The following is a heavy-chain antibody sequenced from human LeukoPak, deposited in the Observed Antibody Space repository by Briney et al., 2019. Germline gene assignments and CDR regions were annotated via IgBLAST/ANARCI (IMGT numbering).Heavy chain of an antibody. V-gene: IGHV4-34*01. CDR2: INHSGST. Sequence: SETLSLTCAVYGESFSGHYWSWIRQSPGKGLEWIGEINHSGSTNYNPSLKSRVTISVDTSKNQFSLKLSSVTAADTAVYYCARDDRVVLDYWGQGTLVTVSS. CDR1: GESFSGHY. D-gene: IGHD3-10*02. CDR3: ARDDRVVLDY. J-gene: IGHJ4*02.